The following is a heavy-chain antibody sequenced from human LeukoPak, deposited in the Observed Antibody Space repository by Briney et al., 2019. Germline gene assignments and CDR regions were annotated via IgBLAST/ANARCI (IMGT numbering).Heavy chain of an antibody. D-gene: IGHD1-26*01. CDR3: ARDSIVGPTKGAFDI. J-gene: IGHJ3*02. CDR1: GYTFTSYG. Sequence: ASVKASCKASGYTFTSYGISWVRQAPGQGLEWMGWISAYNGNTNYAQKLQGRVTLTTDTSTSTAYMELRSLRSDDTAVYYCARDSIVGPTKGAFDIWGQGTMVTVSS. V-gene: IGHV1-18*01. CDR2: ISAYNGNT.